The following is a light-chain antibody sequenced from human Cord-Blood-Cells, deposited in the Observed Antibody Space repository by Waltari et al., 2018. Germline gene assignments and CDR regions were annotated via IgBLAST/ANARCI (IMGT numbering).Light chain of an antibody. J-gene: IGKJ2*01. CDR2: AAS. Sequence: DIQMTQSPSSLSASVGDRVTITCRASQSISSYLNWYPQKPGKTPKLLIYAASSLQSGVPSRFSGSASGTDFTLTISSLQPEDFATYYCQQSYSTPYTFGQGTKLEIK. V-gene: IGKV1-39*01. CDR3: QQSYSTPYT. CDR1: QSISSY.